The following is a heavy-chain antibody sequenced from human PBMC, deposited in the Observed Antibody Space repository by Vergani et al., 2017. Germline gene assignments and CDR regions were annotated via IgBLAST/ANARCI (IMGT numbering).Heavy chain of an antibody. J-gene: IGHJ6*03. CDR2: IDHTGRP. CDR3: ARVNTETNGHLYYYYYMDV. Sequence: QVQLQQWGGGLLKPSETLSLTCVVNGGSFTSYHWTWIRQSPGEGLEWVGDIDHTGRPDYNPSLKSRLTMSVDKSRNQFSLAHSSVTATDTALYFCARVNTETNGHLYYYYYMDVWGQGTAVTVS. CDR1: GGSFTSYH. D-gene: IGHD4-11*01. V-gene: IGHV4-34*01.